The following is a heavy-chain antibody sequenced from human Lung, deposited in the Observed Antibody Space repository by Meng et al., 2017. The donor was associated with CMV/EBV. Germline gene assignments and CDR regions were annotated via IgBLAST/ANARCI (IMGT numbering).Heavy chain of an antibody. CDR1: GFPFRSYA. J-gene: IGHJ5*01. V-gene: IGHV3-23*01. D-gene: IGHD5-18*01. CDR3: AREEAMVGYYTNWFDA. Sequence: GGSLRLXXAASGFPFRSYAMSWVRQAPGKGLEWVSSISGSVGNTYYADSVKGRFTISRDNSGDTLYMQMSSLRAEDTAVYYCAREEAMVGYYTNWFDAWGHGAXVTVSS. CDR2: ISGSVGNT.